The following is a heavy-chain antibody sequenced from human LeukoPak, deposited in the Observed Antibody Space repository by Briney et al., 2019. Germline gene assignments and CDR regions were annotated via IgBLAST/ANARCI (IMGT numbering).Heavy chain of an antibody. J-gene: IGHJ6*02. D-gene: IGHD1/OR15-1a*01. Sequence: SLRLSCAASGFTFGDSAMHWVRQAPGKGLEWVSGISWDSGTIGYADAVKGRFTISRDNAKNSLYLQMNRLRAEDSALYYCAKDINPDWNNWNNYYYYGMDVWGQGTTVTVSS. CDR1: GFTFGDSA. V-gene: IGHV3-9*01. CDR3: AKDINPDWNNWNNYYYYGMDV. CDR2: ISWDSGTI.